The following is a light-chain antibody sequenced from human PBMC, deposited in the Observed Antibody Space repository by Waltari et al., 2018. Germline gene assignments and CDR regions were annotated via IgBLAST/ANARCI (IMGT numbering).Light chain of an antibody. CDR1: SSDFGSYNL. J-gene: IGLJ2*01. Sequence: QSALTQPASVSGSPGQSITISCSGTSSDFGSYNLFSWYQQNPGKAPKLMIYEVTKRPSGVSNRFSGSKAGNTASLTISGLQAEDEADYYCCSYAGGTTVLFGGGTKLNVL. CDR2: EVT. V-gene: IGLV2-23*02. CDR3: CSYAGGTTVL.